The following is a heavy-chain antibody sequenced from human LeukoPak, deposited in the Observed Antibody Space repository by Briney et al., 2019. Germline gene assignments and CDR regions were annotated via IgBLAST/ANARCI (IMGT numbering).Heavy chain of an antibody. Sequence: PSETLSLTCTDSGGSISSSRYYWGWIRQPPGKGLEWIGSVFYSGSAYYNPSLKSRVIISVDTSKNQFSLKLSSVTAADTAVYYCARTYDSSGYYSIYYFDYWGQGTLVTVSS. CDR3: ARTYDSSGYYSIYYFDY. J-gene: IGHJ4*02. V-gene: IGHV4-39*01. CDR2: VFYSGSA. D-gene: IGHD3-22*01. CDR1: GGSISSSRYY.